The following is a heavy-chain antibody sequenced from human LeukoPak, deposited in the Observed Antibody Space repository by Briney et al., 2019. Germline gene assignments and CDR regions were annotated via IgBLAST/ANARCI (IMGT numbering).Heavy chain of an antibody. D-gene: IGHD3-16*01. CDR2: IYSGRST. Sequence: GGSLRLSCAASGFTVSSNYMSWVRQAPGKGLGWVPVIYSGRSTYYADSVKGRFTISRDNSKNTLYLQMNSLRAEDTAVYYCARVYPSRGGYFDYWGLGTLVTVSS. CDR3: ARVYPSRGGYFDY. V-gene: IGHV3-66*01. CDR1: GFTVSSNY. J-gene: IGHJ4*02.